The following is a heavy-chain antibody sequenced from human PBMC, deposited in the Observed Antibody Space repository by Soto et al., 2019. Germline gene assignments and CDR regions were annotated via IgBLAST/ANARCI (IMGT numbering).Heavy chain of an antibody. V-gene: IGHV3-23*04. J-gene: IGHJ5*02. CDR3: AEGGLYRNNWYARNGVDR. CDR1: GFTFSGSA. CDR2: ISANGDST. Sequence: EVQLVESGGGLVQPGGSLKLSCVSSGFTFSGSAIHWVRQASGSGLEWVSGISANGDSTYYADSVRGRFTISRDNSKNTLYLRMNSLRGEDPAVYYCAEGGLYRNNWYARNGVDRWGQGALVTVSS. D-gene: IGHD6-13*01.